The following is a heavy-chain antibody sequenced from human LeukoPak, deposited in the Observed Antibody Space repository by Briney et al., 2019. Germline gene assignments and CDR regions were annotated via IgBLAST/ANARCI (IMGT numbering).Heavy chain of an antibody. CDR1: GGSFSGYY. Sequence: SETLSLTCAVYGGSFSGYYWSWIRQPPGKGLEWIGEINHSGSTNYNPSLKSRVTISVDTSKNQFSLKLSSVTAADTAVYYCARGTAAGTRKYFQHWGQGTLVTVSS. D-gene: IGHD6-13*01. CDR2: INHSGST. CDR3: ARGTAAGTRKYFQH. J-gene: IGHJ1*01. V-gene: IGHV4-34*01.